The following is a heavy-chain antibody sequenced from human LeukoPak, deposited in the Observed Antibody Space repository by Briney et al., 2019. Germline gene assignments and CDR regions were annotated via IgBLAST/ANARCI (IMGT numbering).Heavy chain of an antibody. J-gene: IGHJ4*02. CDR2: ISGDGDST. V-gene: IGHV3-43*02. D-gene: IGHD5-18*01. Sequence: GGSLRLSCAASGFTFDDYAMHWVRQAPGKGLEWVSLISGDGDSTYYADSVKGRFTISRDNSKNSLYLQMNSLRTEDAALFYCAKDKYSYGYNFDYWGQGTLVTVSS. CDR1: GFTFDDYA. CDR3: AKDKYSYGYNFDY.